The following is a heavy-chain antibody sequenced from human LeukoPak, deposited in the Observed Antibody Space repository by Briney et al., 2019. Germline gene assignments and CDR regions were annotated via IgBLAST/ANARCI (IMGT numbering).Heavy chain of an antibody. CDR2: IKSKTDGGTT. V-gene: IGHV3-15*01. D-gene: IGHD6-19*01. Sequence: GGSLGLSCAASGFTFSIAWMTWVRQAPGKGLEWVGRIKSKTDGGTTDYAAPVKGRFTISRDDSKNTLYLQMNSLKTEDTAVYYCATDQEQWLVPHRYWGQGTLVLGSS. CDR1: GFTFSIAW. CDR3: ATDQEQWLVPHRY. J-gene: IGHJ4*02.